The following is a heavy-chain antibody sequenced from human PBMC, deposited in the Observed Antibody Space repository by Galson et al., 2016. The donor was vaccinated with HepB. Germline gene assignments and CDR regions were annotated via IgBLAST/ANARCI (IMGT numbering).Heavy chain of an antibody. CDR2: VYYSGTA. J-gene: IGHJ3*02. D-gene: IGHD2-21*01. V-gene: IGHV4-39*01. Sequence: SETLSLTCTVSSGSISSSRYYWGWIRQPPGKGLEWIGSVYYSGTAYYDPTLKSRVSTSVDTSKNQFSLRLSSVTAGDTAVYFCASHCGGDCYNNLADAFDIWGRGTMVTVSS. CDR1: SGSISSSRYY. CDR3: ASHCGGDCYNNLADAFDI.